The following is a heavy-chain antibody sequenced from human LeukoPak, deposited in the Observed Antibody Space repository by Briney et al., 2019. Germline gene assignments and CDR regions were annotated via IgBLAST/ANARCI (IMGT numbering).Heavy chain of an antibody. D-gene: IGHD3-22*01. V-gene: IGHV3-23*01. CDR2: IAGGDEST. J-gene: IGHJ4*02. Sequence: GGSLRLSCAISGFIFNTNGMNWVRQSPGKGLEWLATIAGGDESTYYADSVKGRFTISRDNPKNTLYLQMNSLRAEDTAVYFCAKRGVVIRVILVGFHKEAYYFDSWGQGALVTVSS. CDR1: GFIFNTNG. CDR3: AKRGVVIRVILVGFHKEAYYFDS.